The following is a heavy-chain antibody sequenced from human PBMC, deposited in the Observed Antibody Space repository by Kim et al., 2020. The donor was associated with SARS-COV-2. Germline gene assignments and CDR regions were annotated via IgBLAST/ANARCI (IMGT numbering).Heavy chain of an antibody. CDR3: IRDNIQPGDL. J-gene: IGHJ4*02. CDR1: GFAFSPYW. CDR2: IDTDGSIT. D-gene: IGHD3-16*01. Sequence: GGSLRLSCAASGFAFSPYWMQWVRQVPGQGLMWVSQIDTDGSITTYAEAVLGRFSISRDNAKNTLYLQMNSLRVEDTAIYYCIRDNIQPGDLWGQGVMVT. V-gene: IGHV3-74*01.